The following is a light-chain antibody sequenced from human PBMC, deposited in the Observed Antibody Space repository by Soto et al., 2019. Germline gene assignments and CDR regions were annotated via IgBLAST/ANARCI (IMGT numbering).Light chain of an antibody. V-gene: IGKV3-20*01. CDR1: QSLNSD. J-gene: IGKJ3*01. CDR2: SAS. Sequence: EIVMTQSPATLSVSPGERATLSCRASQSLNSDLVWYQQKPGQAPRLLISSASRRATGIPDRFSGSGSGTDFTLTISRLDPEDFAVYYCHQSGSSPLTFGPGTKV. CDR3: HQSGSSPLT.